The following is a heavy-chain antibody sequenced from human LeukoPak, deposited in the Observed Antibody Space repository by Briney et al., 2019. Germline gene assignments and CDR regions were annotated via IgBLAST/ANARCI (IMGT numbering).Heavy chain of an antibody. D-gene: IGHD1-26*01. CDR2: ISSSSSTI. J-gene: IGHJ4*02. CDR1: GFTFSRYG. V-gene: IGHV3-48*01. Sequence: GGSLRLSCAGSGFTFSRYGFNWVRQAPGKGLEWVSYISSSSSTIYYADSVKGRFTISRDNSKNTLYLQMNSLRAEDTAVYYCAREDSGSYCVDYWGQGTLVTVSS. CDR3: AREDSGSYCVDY.